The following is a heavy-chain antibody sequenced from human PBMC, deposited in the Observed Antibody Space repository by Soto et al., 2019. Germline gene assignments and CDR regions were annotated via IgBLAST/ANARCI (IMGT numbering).Heavy chain of an antibody. Sequence: GGSLRLSCAASGFTFSSYGMHWVRQAPGKGLEWVAVISYDGSNKYYADSVKGRFTISRDNSKNTLYLQMNSLRAEDTAVYYCAKDRPLRIAIFSPGMDVWGQGTTVTVSS. V-gene: IGHV3-30*18. CDR1: GFTFSSYG. CDR3: AKDRPLRIAIFSPGMDV. D-gene: IGHD3-3*01. CDR2: ISYDGSNK. J-gene: IGHJ6*02.